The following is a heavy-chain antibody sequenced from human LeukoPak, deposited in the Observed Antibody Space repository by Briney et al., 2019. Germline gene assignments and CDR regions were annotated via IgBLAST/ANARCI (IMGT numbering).Heavy chain of an antibody. J-gene: IGHJ6*04. CDR1: GFTFSSYG. CDR3: ARTYYYYYGMDV. Sequence: GGSLRLSCAASGFTFSSYGMHWVRQAPGKGLEWVAVIWYDGSNKYYADSVKGRFTISRDNSKNTLYLQTNSLRAEDTAVYYCARTYYYYYGMDVWGKGTTVTVSS. CDR2: IWYDGSNK. V-gene: IGHV3-33*01.